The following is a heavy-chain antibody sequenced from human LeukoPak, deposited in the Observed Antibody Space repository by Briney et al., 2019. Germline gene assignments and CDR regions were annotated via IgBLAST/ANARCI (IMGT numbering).Heavy chain of an antibody. Sequence: SETLSLTCTVSGGSLRSYHWSWIRQSPEKGLEWVGYIYYSGTTNYNPSLNTRVTISVDTSRNQFSLRLSSVTAADTAVYYCARGVFSSTTFDYWGQGALVTVSS. J-gene: IGHJ4*02. CDR1: GGSLRSYH. V-gene: IGHV4-59*08. D-gene: IGHD1-14*01. CDR3: ARGVFSSTTFDY. CDR2: IYYSGTT.